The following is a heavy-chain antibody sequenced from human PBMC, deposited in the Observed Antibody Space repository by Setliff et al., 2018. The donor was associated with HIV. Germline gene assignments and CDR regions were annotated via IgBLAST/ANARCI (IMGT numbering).Heavy chain of an antibody. J-gene: IGHJ4*02. V-gene: IGHV3-23*01. Sequence: GGSLRLSCSASGFTFNTYGMSWVRQAPGKGLEWVSVISGSGSGTFYADSVKGRFTISRDNSKNTLYLQMNRLRVDDTAVYFCAKDDYVWGNPFDYWGQGTLVTVSS. CDR1: GFTFNTYG. D-gene: IGHD3-16*01. CDR2: ISGSGSGT. CDR3: AKDDYVWGNPFDY.